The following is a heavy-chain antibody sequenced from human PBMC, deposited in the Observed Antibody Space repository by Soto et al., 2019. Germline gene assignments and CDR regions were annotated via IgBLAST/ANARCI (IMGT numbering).Heavy chain of an antibody. V-gene: IGHV4-59*01. Sequence: LPETLSLTCTVSGDSMSSYYWSWIRQPPGKGLEWIGYIYYSGSTTYNPSLRSRVTMSVDTSKNQFSLRLSSVTAADTAVYYCARAKSNYQTFAHWGKGPQVTVPS. CDR3: ARAKSNYQTFAH. CDR2: IYYSGST. J-gene: IGHJ4*02. CDR1: GDSMSSYY. D-gene: IGHD4-4*01.